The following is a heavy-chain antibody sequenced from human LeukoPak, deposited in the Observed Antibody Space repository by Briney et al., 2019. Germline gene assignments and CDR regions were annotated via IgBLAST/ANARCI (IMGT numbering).Heavy chain of an antibody. J-gene: IGHJ4*02. D-gene: IGHD1-26*01. CDR3: ARKREGPTTGIDY. Sequence: SETLSLTCTVSGSSISSTNSYWGWIRQSPRTGLEWIWNIYSSGSSYYNPSLKSRVTISIDTSENQFSLKLTSVTAADTAVYYCARKREGPTTGIDYWGQGTLVTVSS. CDR2: IYSSGSS. CDR1: GSSISSTNSY. V-gene: IGHV4-39*07.